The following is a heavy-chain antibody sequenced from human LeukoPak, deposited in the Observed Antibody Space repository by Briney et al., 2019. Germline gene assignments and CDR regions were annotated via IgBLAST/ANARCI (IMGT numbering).Heavy chain of an antibody. CDR1: GGSISGYY. V-gene: IGHV4-59*08. Sequence: SETLSLTCTVSGGSISGYYWSWSRQPPGKGLECIGYIYYSGSTNYNPSLKSRVTISVDTSRNQFSLKLTSVTAADTAVYYCAKVSDRDSSGYYWGFEYWGQGTLVTVSS. J-gene: IGHJ4*02. CDR2: IYYSGST. CDR3: AKVSDRDSSGYYWGFEY. D-gene: IGHD3-22*01.